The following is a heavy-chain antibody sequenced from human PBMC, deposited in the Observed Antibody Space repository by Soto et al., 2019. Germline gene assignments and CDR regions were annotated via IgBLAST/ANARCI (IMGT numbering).Heavy chain of an antibody. J-gene: IGHJ4*02. D-gene: IGHD6-19*01. Sequence: QVQLVQSGAELKKPGSSLKVSCKASGVTFSSYDISCVLQAPGQGLEWMGGIIPIFGTANYAQKFQGRVTITADKSTSTAYMELSSLRSEDTAVYYCARGNGIAVAGVFDYWCQGTLVTVSS. CDR3: ARGNGIAVAGVFDY. CDR2: IIPIFGTA. V-gene: IGHV1-69*06. CDR1: GVTFSSYD.